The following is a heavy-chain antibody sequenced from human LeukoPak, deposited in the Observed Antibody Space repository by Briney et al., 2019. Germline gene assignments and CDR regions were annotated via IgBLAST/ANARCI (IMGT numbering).Heavy chain of an antibody. Sequence: SETLSLTCTASGYSISSGYYWGWIRQPPGKGLEWIGSIYHSGSTYYNPSLKSRVTISVDTSKNQFSLKLSSVTAADTAVYYCARSPLSDSFDYWGQGTLVTVSS. J-gene: IGHJ4*02. CDR1: GYSISSGYY. CDR2: IYHSGST. V-gene: IGHV4-38-2*02. D-gene: IGHD2/OR15-2a*01. CDR3: ARSPLSDSFDY.